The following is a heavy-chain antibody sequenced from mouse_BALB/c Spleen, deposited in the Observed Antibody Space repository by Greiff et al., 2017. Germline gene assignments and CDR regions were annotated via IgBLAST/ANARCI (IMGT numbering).Heavy chain of an antibody. J-gene: IGHJ2*01. Sequence: QVQLQQSGAELAKPGASVKMSCKASGYTFTSYWMHWVKQRPGQGLEWIGYINPSTGYTEYNQKFKDKATLTADKSSSTAYMQLSSLTSEDSAVYYCALSRGSGYFDYWGQGTTLTVSS. D-gene: IGHD1-1*01. CDR1: GYTFTSYW. V-gene: IGHV1-7*01. CDR3: ALSRGSGYFDY. CDR2: INPSTGYT.